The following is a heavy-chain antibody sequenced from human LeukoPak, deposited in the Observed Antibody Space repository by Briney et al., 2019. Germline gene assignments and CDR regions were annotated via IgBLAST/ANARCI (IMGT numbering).Heavy chain of an antibody. CDR3: ARDRGNYYDSSSAFDI. CDR2: IYYSGST. V-gene: IGHV4-61*01. Sequence: PSETLSLTCTVSGGSVSSATYYWSWIRQPPGRGLEWIGYIYYSGSTKYNPSLKSRVTISMDTSKNQFSLKLSSVTAADTAVYYCARDRGNYYDSSSAFDIWGQGTMVTVSS. J-gene: IGHJ3*02. D-gene: IGHD3-22*01. CDR1: GGSVSSATYY.